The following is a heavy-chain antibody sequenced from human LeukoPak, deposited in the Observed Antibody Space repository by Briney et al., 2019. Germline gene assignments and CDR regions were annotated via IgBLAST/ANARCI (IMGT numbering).Heavy chain of an antibody. V-gene: IGHV4-59*11. CDR3: ARDLVTVTKGFDI. Sequence: PSETLSLTCAVSADSFSSHYWTWIRQSPGKGLEWIGYISYIGSTNYNPSLKSRVTISIEKSKNQFSLKLRSVTAADTAVYCARDLVTVTKGFDIWGQGTMVSVSS. D-gene: IGHD4-17*01. CDR2: ISYIGST. CDR1: ADSFSSHY. J-gene: IGHJ3*02.